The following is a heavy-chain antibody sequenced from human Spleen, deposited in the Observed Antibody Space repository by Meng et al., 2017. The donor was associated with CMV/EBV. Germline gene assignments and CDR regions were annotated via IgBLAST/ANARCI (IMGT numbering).Heavy chain of an antibody. CDR3: ATGSGDFDH. D-gene: IGHD1-26*01. CDR1: GVSISGFY. Sequence: HVQVQESGPGLVKPSETLSLTCSVSGVSISGFYWSWIRQPAGKGLEWIGRIYISGGTNYNPSLKSRVTISKDTSKNQISLRLTSVTAADTAVYYCATGSGDFDHWGRGTLVTVSS. J-gene: IGHJ4*02. CDR2: IYISGGT. V-gene: IGHV4-4*07.